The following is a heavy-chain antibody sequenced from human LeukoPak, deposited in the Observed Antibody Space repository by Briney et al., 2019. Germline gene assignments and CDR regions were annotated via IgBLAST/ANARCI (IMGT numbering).Heavy chain of an antibody. V-gene: IGHV3-21*01. CDR3: ARDGGNYYYGSGSPSY. Sequence: GGSLRLSCAASAFSLNAYNMNWVRQAPGKGLEWVSSISSSSNYIYYADSVKGRFTISRDNAKNSLYLQMNSLRAEDTAVYYCARDGGNYYYGSGSPSYWGQGTLVTVSS. D-gene: IGHD3-10*01. CDR2: ISSSSNYI. CDR1: AFSLNAYN. J-gene: IGHJ4*02.